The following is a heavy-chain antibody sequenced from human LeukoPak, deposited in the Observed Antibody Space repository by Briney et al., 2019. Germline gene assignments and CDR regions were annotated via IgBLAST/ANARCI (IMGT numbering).Heavy chain of an antibody. D-gene: IGHD6-6*01. Sequence: GGSLRLSCAASGFTVSSNYMSWVRQAPGKGLEWVSVIYSGGSTYYADSVKGRFTISRHNSENTLYLQMNSQRAEDTAVYYCARRPRGSSSGDFDYWGQGTLVTVSS. V-gene: IGHV3-53*04. CDR2: IYSGGST. CDR1: GFTVSSNY. CDR3: ARRPRGSSSGDFDY. J-gene: IGHJ4*02.